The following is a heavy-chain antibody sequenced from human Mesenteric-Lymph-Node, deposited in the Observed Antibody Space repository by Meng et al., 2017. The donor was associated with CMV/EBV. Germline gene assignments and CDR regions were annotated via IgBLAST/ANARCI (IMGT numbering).Heavy chain of an antibody. Sequence: SETLSLTCTVSGGPISSSSYYWGWIRQPPGKGLAWIGSIYYSGSTYYNPSLKSRVTISVDTSKNQFSLKLSSVTAADTAVYYCARGSQYYDFWSDYSEGHNWFDPWGQGTLVTVSS. V-gene: IGHV4-39*07. J-gene: IGHJ5*02. CDR3: ARGSQYYDFWSDYSEGHNWFDP. D-gene: IGHD3-3*01. CDR2: IYYSGST. CDR1: GGPISSSSYY.